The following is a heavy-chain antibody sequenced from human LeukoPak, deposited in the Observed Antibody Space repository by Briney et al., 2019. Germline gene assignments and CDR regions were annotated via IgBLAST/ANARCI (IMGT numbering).Heavy chain of an antibody. D-gene: IGHD3-22*01. V-gene: IGHV5-51*01. CDR1: EYSFTSYW. Sequence: GESLKISCKGSEYSFTSYWIGWVRQMPGKGLEWMGIIYPGDSDTRYSPSFQGQVTISADKSISTAYLQWSSLKASDTAMYYCASVYYDSSYAFDIWGQGTMVTVSS. J-gene: IGHJ3*02. CDR3: ASVYYDSSYAFDI. CDR2: IYPGDSDT.